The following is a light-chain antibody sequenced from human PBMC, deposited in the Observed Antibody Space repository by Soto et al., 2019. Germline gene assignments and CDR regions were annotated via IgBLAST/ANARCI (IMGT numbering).Light chain of an antibody. CDR3: SSYTGTSNLI. V-gene: IGLV2-14*03. Sequence: QAVVTQPASVSGSPGQSITISCSGTSRDVGNYNYVSWYQHHPGKAPKLMIYDVSNRPSGVSDRFSASKSGNTASLTISGLQAEDEADYYCSSYTGTSNLIFGGGTKLTVL. CDR1: SRDVGNYNY. CDR2: DVS. J-gene: IGLJ2*01.